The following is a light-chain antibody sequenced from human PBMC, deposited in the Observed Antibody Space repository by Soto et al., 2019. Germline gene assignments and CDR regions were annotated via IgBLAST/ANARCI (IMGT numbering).Light chain of an antibody. CDR3: CSYAGSATWV. V-gene: IGLV2-23*02. J-gene: IGLJ3*02. CDR2: EVT. CDR1: NSDVGNYNL. Sequence: QSALTQPPSASGSPGQSVTISCTGTNSDVGNYNLVSWYQQHPGKAPKLMMYEVTKRPSGVSNRFSGSKSGNTASLTISGLQAEDEADYYCCSYAGSATWVFGGGTKLTVL.